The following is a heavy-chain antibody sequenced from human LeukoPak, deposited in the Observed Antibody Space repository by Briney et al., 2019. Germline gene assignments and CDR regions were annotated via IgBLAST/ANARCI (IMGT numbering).Heavy chain of an antibody. CDR1: GFTFKTYA. V-gene: IGHV3-23*01. CDR3: AKDRDYGGNSGGYFDL. D-gene: IGHD4-23*01. Sequence: PGGSLRLSCSASGFTFKTYAMSWVRQAPGKGLEWVSAISGIGGSTYYADSVKGRFTISRDNSKNTLYLQMNSLRAEDTAVYYCAKDRDYGGNSGGYFDLWGRGTLVTVSS. CDR2: ISGIGGST. J-gene: IGHJ2*01.